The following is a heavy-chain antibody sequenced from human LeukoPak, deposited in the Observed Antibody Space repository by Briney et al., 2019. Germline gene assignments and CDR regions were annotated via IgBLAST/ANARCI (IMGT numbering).Heavy chain of an antibody. J-gene: IGHJ4*02. D-gene: IGHD2-15*01. CDR3: ARVLRYCSGGSCLSVDYFDY. CDR1: GYTFTSYD. CDR2: MNPNSGNT. V-gene: IGHV1-8*01. Sequence: ASVKVSCKASGYTFTSYDINWVRQATGQGLERMGWMNPNSGNTGYAQKFQGRVTMTRNTSISTAYMELSSLRSEDTAVYYCARVLRYCSGGSCLSVDYFDYWGQGTLVTVSS.